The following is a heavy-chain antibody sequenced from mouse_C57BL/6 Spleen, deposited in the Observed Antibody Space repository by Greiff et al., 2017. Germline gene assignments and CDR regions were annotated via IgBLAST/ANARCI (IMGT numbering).Heavy chain of an antibody. CDR1: GYSFTGYF. CDR2: INPYNGDT. D-gene: IGHD1-1*01. V-gene: IGHV1-20*01. J-gene: IGHJ3*01. CDR3: ARGYYGSSLSWFAY. Sequence: EVKLQESGPELVKPGDSVKISCKASGYSFTGYFMNWVMQSHGKSLEWIGRINPYNGDTFYNQKFKGKATLTVDKSSSTAHMELRSLTSEDSAVYYCARGYYGSSLSWFAYWGQGTLVTVSA.